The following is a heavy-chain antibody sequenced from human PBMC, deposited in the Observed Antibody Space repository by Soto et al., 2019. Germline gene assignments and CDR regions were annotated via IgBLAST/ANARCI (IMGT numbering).Heavy chain of an antibody. D-gene: IGHD5-18*01. CDR3: ARDLGTDTAMVEVYYYYGMDV. CDR2: INPNSGGT. J-gene: IGHJ6*02. V-gene: IGHV1-2*02. CDR1: GYSFTNND. Sequence: ASVKVSCKASGYSFTNNDVTWVRQAPGQGLEWMGWINPNSGGTNYAQKFQGRVTMTRDTSISTAYMELGRLRSDDTAVYYCARDLGTDTAMVEVYYYYGMDVWGQGITATVYS.